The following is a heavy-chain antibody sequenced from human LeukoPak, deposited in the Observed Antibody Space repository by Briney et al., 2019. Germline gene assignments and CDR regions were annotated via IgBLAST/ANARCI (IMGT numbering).Heavy chain of an antibody. CDR2: INPSGGST. V-gene: IGHV1-46*01. CDR3: ARTYLWFGELTPYYYYYMDV. Sequence: EASVKVSCKASGYTFTSYYMHWVRQAPGQGLEWMGIINPSGGSTSYAQKFQGRVTMTRDTSISTAYMELSRLRSDDTAVYYCARTYLWFGELTPYYYYYMDVWGKGTTVTISS. CDR1: GYTFTSYY. D-gene: IGHD3-10*01. J-gene: IGHJ6*03.